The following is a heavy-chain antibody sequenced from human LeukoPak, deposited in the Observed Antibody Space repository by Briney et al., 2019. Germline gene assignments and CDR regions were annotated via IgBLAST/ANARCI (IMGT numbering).Heavy chain of an antibody. CDR2: INHSGST. Sequence: SETLSLTCAVYGGSFSGYYWSWIRQPPGKGLEWIGEINHSGSTNHNPSLKSRVTISVDTSKNQFSLKLSSVTAADTAVYYCARYCSSTSCLSGMDVWGQGTTVTVSS. CDR3: ARYCSSTSCLSGMDV. D-gene: IGHD2-2*01. V-gene: IGHV4-34*01. CDR1: GGSFSGYY. J-gene: IGHJ6*02.